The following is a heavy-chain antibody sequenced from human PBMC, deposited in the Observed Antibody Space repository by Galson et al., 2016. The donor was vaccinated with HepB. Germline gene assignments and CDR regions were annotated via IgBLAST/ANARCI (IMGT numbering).Heavy chain of an antibody. Sequence: SVKVSCKASGGTFSSYAITWVRQAPGQGLEWMGAIIPIFGTPNYAQKFQGRVTITADESPSTVHMELSSLRSEDTAMYYCAREGGVVVAGLYWYFDLWGRGTLVTVSS. CDR3: AREGGVVVAGLYWYFDL. V-gene: IGHV1-69*13. J-gene: IGHJ2*01. CDR2: IIPIFGTP. D-gene: IGHD6-19*01. CDR1: GGTFSSYA.